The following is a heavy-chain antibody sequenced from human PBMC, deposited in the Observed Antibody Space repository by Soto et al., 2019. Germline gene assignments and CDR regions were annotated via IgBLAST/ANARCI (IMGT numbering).Heavy chain of an antibody. CDR2: IWYDGSNK. V-gene: IGHV3-33*01. D-gene: IGHD2-2*01. CDR3: AREPVVS. CDR1: GFTFSSYG. Sequence: GGSLRLSCAASGFTFSSYGMHWVRQALGKGLEWVAVIWYDGSNKYYADSVKGRFTISRDNSKNTLYLQMNSLRAEDTAVYYCAREPVVSWGQGTLVTVSS. J-gene: IGHJ5*02.